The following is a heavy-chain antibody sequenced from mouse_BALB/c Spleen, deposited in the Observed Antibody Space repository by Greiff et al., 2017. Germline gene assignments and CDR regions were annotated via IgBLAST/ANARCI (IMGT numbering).Heavy chain of an antibody. CDR1: GYTFTSYW. D-gene: IGHD2-1*01. Sequence: VQLQQSGAELAKPGASVKMSCKASGYTFTSYWMHWVKQRPGQGLEWIGYINPSTGYTEYNQKFKDKATLTADKSSSTAYMQLSSLTSEDSAVYYCARVYSVLPGYWGQGTTLTVSS. CDR2: INPSTGYT. CDR3: ARVYSVLPGY. V-gene: IGHV1-7*01. J-gene: IGHJ2*01.